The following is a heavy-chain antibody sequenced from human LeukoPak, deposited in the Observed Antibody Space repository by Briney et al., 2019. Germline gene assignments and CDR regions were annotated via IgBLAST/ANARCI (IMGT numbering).Heavy chain of an antibody. J-gene: IGHJ4*02. Sequence: SETLSLTCTVSGGSISSYYWSWIRQPPGKGLEWIGYIYYSGSTNYNPSLKSRVTISVDTSKNQFSLKLSSVTAADTAVYYCARDSSGYYRIDYWGQGTLVTVSS. D-gene: IGHD3-22*01. V-gene: IGHV4-59*08. CDR2: IYYSGST. CDR3: ARDSSGYYRIDY. CDR1: GGSISSYY.